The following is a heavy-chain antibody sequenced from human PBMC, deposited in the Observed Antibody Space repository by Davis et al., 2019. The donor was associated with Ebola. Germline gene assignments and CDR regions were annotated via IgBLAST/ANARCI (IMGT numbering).Heavy chain of an antibody. CDR1: GFTFSSYG. J-gene: IGHJ4*02. D-gene: IGHD1-26*01. CDR3: ARDDAGATYWGLLDY. CDR2: ISYDGSNK. V-gene: IGHV3-30*03. Sequence: GGSLRLSCAASGFTFSSYGMHWVRQAPGKGLEWVAVISYDGSNKYYVDSVKGRFTISRDNAKNSLYLQMNSLRAEDTAVYYCARDDAGATYWGLLDYWGQGTLVTVSS.